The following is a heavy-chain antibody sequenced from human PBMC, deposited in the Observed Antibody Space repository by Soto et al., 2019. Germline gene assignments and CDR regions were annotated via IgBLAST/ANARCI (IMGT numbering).Heavy chain of an antibody. CDR1: GDSVSSNSAA. D-gene: IGHD6-13*01. V-gene: IGHV6-1*01. Sequence: SQTLSLTCASSGDSVSSNSAAWNWIRQSPSGGLEWLGRTYYRSKWYNDYAVSVKSRITINPDTSKNQFSLQLNSVTPEDTAVYYCARDQSPSDIAEVNYYIYVMDVWGQGTRVTVSS. CDR3: ARDQSPSDIAEVNYYIYVMDV. CDR2: TYYRSKWYN. J-gene: IGHJ6*02.